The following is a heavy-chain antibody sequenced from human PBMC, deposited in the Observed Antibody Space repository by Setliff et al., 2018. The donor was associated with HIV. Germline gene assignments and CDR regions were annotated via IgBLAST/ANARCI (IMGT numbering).Heavy chain of an antibody. D-gene: IGHD3-3*01. J-gene: IGHJ4*02. CDR3: VSVITVLRLYEWSYYFDY. Sequence: PGGSLRLSCAASGFSFSEYYLNWIRQAPGKGLEWVSYITTTGTGTYYADSVKGRFTISRDNAKNSVYLQMNSLRAEDTAVYYCVSVITVLRLYEWSYYFDYWGQGTLVTVSS. CDR1: GFSFSEYY. CDR2: ITTTGTGT. V-gene: IGHV3-11*01.